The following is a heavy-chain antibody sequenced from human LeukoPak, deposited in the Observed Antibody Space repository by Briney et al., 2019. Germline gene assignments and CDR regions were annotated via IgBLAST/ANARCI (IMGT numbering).Heavy chain of an antibody. V-gene: IGHV3-11*01. CDR3: ARVGGYSGSYSNWFDP. CDR1: GFTFSDYY. Sequence: GGSLRLSCAATGFTFSDYYMSWIRQAPGKGLEWVSYISSSGSTVYYADSVKGRFTISRDNAKNSLYLQMNSLRAEDTAVYYCARVGGYSGSYSNWFDPWGQGTLVTVSS. CDR2: ISSSGSTV. J-gene: IGHJ5*02. D-gene: IGHD1-26*01.